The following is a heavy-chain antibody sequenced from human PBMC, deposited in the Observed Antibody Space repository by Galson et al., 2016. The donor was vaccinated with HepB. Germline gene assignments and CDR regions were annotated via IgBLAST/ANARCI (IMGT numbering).Heavy chain of an antibody. Sequence: SLRLSCAASAFTFSTYGMHWVRQAPGKGLEWVAVISYEGSITYYANSVKGRFTISRDNSNNTLYLQMNSLRTEDTAVYYCAKDPSRVRGDAFDIWGQGTMVTVSS. CDR1: AFTFSTYG. V-gene: IGHV3-30*18. CDR2: ISYEGSIT. J-gene: IGHJ3*02. CDR3: AKDPSRVRGDAFDI. D-gene: IGHD3-10*01.